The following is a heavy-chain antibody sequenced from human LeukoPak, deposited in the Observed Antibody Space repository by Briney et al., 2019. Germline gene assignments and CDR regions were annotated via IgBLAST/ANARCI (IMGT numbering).Heavy chain of an antibody. V-gene: IGHV4-31*03. CDR3: ARASGTSWPGSYYYYYMDV. CDR2: IYYSGST. J-gene: IGHJ6*03. Sequence: SQTLSLTCTVSGGSISSGGYYWSWIRQHPGKGLEWIGYIYYSGSTYYNPSLKSRVTISVDTSKNQFSLKLSSVTAADTAVYYCARASGTSWPGSYYYYYMDVWGKGTTVTVSS. CDR1: GGSISSGGYY. D-gene: IGHD2-2*01.